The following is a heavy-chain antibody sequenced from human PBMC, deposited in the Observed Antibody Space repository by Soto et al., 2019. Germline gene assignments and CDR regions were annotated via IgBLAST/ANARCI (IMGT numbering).Heavy chain of an antibody. J-gene: IGHJ5*02. D-gene: IGHD2-21*02. CDR1: GGSSSSYT. V-gene: IGHV1-69*02. Sequence: QVQLVQSGAEVKKPGSSVKVSCKASGGSSSSYTISWVRQAPGPGLEWMGRIIPILGIANYAQKFQGRVTSTADKSTSTGYMGLSSRSCEDTAVYDWAAEEEVTVNWFDPWGQGTLVTVSS. CDR2: IIPILGIA. CDR3: AAEEEVTVNWFDP.